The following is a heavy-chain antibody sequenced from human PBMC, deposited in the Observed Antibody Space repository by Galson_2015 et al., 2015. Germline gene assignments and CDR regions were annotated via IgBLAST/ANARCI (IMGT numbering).Heavy chain of an antibody. CDR1: GFTFSSYA. D-gene: IGHD3-10*01. CDR2: ISGSGGST. CDR3: AKGGLLLWFGELLPTIPFAY. J-gene: IGHJ4*02. Sequence: SLRLSCAASGFTFSSYAMSWVRQAPGKGLEWVSAISGSGGSTYYADSVKGRFTISRDNSKNTLYLQMNSLRAEDTAVYYCAKGGLLLWFGELLPTIPFAYWGQGTLVTVSS. V-gene: IGHV3-23*01.